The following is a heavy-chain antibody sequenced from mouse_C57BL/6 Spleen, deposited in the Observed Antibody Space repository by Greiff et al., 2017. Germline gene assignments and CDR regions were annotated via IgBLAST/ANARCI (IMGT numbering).Heavy chain of an antibody. CDR1: GYTFTTYP. CDR3: ARGGLTKDAMDY. CDR2: FHPYNDDT. Sequence: QVHVKQSGAELVKPGASVKMSCKASGYTFTTYPIEWMKQNHGKSLEWIGNFHPYNDDTKYNEKFKGKATLTVEKSSSTVYLELSRLTSDDSAVYYCARGGLTKDAMDYWGQGTSVTVSS. V-gene: IGHV1-47*01. J-gene: IGHJ4*01. D-gene: IGHD1-1*01.